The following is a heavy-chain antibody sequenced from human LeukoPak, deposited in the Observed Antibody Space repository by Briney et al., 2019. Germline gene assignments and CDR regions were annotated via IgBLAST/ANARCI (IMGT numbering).Heavy chain of an antibody. J-gene: IGHJ4*02. CDR3: AKDLQGQQLVGSFDY. CDR1: GFTFSSYG. Sequence: GGSLRLSCAASGFTFSSYGMHWVRQAPGKGLEWVAFIRYDGSNKYYADSVKGRFTISRDNSKNTLYLQMNSLRAEDTAVYYCAKDLQGQQLVGSFDYWGQGTLVTVSS. CDR2: IRYDGSNK. V-gene: IGHV3-30*02. D-gene: IGHD6-13*01.